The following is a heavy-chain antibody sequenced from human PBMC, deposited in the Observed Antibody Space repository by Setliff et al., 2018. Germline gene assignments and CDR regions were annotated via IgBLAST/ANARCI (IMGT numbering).Heavy chain of an antibody. CDR1: GGSISSYY. CDR2: VYYSGST. V-gene: IGHV4-59*05. Sequence: PSETLSLTCTVSGGSISSYYWSWIRQPPWKGLEWIGSVYYSGSTYYNPSLKSRVTISVDTSKNPFSLKLSSVTAADTAVYYCARARYCSGGRCYWTWLDSWAQGTLVTVSS. D-gene: IGHD2-15*01. J-gene: IGHJ5*01. CDR3: ARARYCSGGRCYWTWLDS.